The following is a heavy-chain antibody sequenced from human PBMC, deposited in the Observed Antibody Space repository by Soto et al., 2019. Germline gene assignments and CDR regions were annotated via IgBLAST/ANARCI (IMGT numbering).Heavy chain of an antibody. Sequence: ASVKVSCKASGYNFTGYYMHWVRQAPGQGLEWMGWINPNSGGTNYAQKFQGWVNMTRDTSISIAYMELSRLRSDETAGYYCARVSAYYYDSSGYSPLYFQHWGQGTLVTVSS. CDR3: ARVSAYYYDSSGYSPLYFQH. V-gene: IGHV1-2*04. J-gene: IGHJ1*01. CDR1: GYNFTGYY. CDR2: INPNSGGT. D-gene: IGHD3-22*01.